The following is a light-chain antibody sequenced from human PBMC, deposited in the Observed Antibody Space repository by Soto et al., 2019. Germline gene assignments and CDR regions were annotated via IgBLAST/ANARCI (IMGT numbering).Light chain of an antibody. CDR3: ASWDDSRNGYV. J-gene: IGLJ1*01. CDR2: SNN. CDR1: SSNIGNNF. V-gene: IGLV1-44*01. Sequence: QSVLTQPSSASGSPGQRVTISCSGSSSNIGNNFVKWYQQFPGTAPKLLIYSNNQRPSGVPDRFSGSKSGTSASLAISGLQSEDEADYYCASWDDSRNGYVFGTGTKLTVL.